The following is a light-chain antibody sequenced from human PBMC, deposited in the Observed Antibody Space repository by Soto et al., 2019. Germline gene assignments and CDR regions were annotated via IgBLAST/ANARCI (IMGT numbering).Light chain of an antibody. CDR1: QDISTY. J-gene: IGKJ4*01. CDR2: AAY. V-gene: IGKV1-27*01. CDR3: QKYDNAPLT. Sequence: DIPITQGPSSLSASVGDRDTITCRARQDISTYLAWYQQKPGKVPKLLISAAYTLQSGVPPRFSGSGSGTDFTLTISSLQPEDVATYYCQKYDNAPLTFGGGTKVEIK.